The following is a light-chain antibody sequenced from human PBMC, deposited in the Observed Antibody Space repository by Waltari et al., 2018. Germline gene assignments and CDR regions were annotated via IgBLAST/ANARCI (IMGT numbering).Light chain of an antibody. CDR1: RSNIRNNA. CDR2: YDD. J-gene: IGLJ2*01. V-gene: IGLV1-36*01. Sequence: QSVLTQPPSVSEAPRQRVTISCSGSRSNIRNNAVSWYQQLPGKAPKLLIYYDDLLPSGVSDRFAGSKSGTSASLAISGLPSDDEAEYYCAVWDDSLNGVVFGGGTKLTVL. CDR3: AVWDDSLNGVV.